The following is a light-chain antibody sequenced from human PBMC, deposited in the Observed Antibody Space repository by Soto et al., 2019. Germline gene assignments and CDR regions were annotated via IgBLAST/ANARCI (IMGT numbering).Light chain of an antibody. V-gene: IGKV1-5*03. CDR2: KAS. J-gene: IGKJ1*01. CDR3: QHYNSYSEA. CDR1: QTISSW. Sequence: DIQMTQSPSTLSGSVGDRVTITCRASQTISSWLAWYQQKPGKAPKLLIYKASTLKSGVPSRFSGSGSGTESTLTIRSLQPDDFATYYCQHYNSYSEAFGQGTKVDIK.